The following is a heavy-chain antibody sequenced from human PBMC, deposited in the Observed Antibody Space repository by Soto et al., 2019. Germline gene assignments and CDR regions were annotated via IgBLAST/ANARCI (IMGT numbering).Heavy chain of an antibody. V-gene: IGHV4-31*03. CDR2: IYYSGTT. CDR3: ARDLLYRAVFEI. J-gene: IGHJ3*02. Sequence: QVHLQESGPGLVKPSQTLSLTCTVSGGSLTSNGYYWSWIRQRPEKGLEWLGYIYYSGTTHFNPSLQGRLSISMDTSNNQFSLNLSSVTAADTAVYFCARDLLYRAVFEIWGQGTLVTVSA. D-gene: IGHD3-3*01. CDR1: GGSLTSNGYY.